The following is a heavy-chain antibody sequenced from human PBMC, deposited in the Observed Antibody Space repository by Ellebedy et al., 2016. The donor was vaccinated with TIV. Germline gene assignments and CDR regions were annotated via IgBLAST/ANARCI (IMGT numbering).Heavy chain of an antibody. CDR3: VRDSTHGYDDY. Sequence: PGGSLRLSCAASGFTFGCCAMSWVRQAPGKGLEWVSVISNGGDTTYADSVKGRFIISRDNAENSLYLQMNSLRVEDTAVYYCVRDSTHGYDDYWGQGTLVTVSS. J-gene: IGHJ4*02. CDR1: GFTFGCCA. V-gene: IGHV3-23*01. D-gene: IGHD5-24*01. CDR2: ISNGGDT.